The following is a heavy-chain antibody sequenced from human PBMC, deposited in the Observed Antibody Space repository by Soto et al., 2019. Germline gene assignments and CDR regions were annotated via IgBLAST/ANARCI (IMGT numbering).Heavy chain of an antibody. D-gene: IGHD3-10*01. Sequence: SETLSLTCAVSGDSISSRNWWNWVRQPPGKGLEWIGKIYHSGSTNYNPYLKSRVTISVDRSKNQFSLKLNSVTAADTAVYYCARQFGELLADAFDIWGQGTMVTVSS. CDR3: ARQFGELLADAFDI. CDR1: GDSISSRNW. CDR2: IYHSGST. V-gene: IGHV4-4*02. J-gene: IGHJ3*02.